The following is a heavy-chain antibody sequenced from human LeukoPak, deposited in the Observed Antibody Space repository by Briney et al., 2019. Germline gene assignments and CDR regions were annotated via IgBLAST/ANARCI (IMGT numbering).Heavy chain of an antibody. CDR1: GGSISNSHYY. J-gene: IGHJ4*02. CDR2: IYYSGST. D-gene: IGHD3-3*01. CDR3: TRSPPPGATAYGVVNL. Sequence: PSETLSLTCTVSGGSISNSHYYWGWIRQPPGKGLEWIGNIYYSGSTNYNPSLKSRVTISIETSKNQFSLKLRPVTAADTAVYYCTRSPPPGATAYGVVNLWGQGTLVTVSS. V-gene: IGHV4-39*07.